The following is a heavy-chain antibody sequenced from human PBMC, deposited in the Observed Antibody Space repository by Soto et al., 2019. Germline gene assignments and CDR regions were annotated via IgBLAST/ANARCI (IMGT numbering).Heavy chain of an antibody. Sequence: PGGSLRLSCAVSGFIFTNYAIAWVRQAPGRGLEWVSTLSSNGGTTYYADSVKGRFTISRDNSKNTLYLQMNSLRAEDTAVYYCAKVNNHYYYDMDVWGQGTTVTVSS. CDR2: LSSNGGTT. CDR1: GFIFTNYA. CDR3: AKVNNHYYYDMDV. V-gene: IGHV3-23*01. J-gene: IGHJ6*02.